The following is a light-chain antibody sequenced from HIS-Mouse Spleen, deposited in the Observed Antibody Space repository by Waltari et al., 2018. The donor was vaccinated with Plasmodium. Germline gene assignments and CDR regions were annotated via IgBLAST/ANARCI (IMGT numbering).Light chain of an antibody. V-gene: IGKV3-15*01. CDR1: QSVSSN. CDR3: QQYNNWPAWT. J-gene: IGKJ1*01. CDR2: GAS. Sequence: EIVMTKSPATLSVSPGERATLSCRASQSVSSNLPWYQQKPGQAPRLLIYGASTRATGIPARFSGSGSGTEFTLTISSLQSEDFAVYYCQQYNNWPAWTFGQGTKVEIK.